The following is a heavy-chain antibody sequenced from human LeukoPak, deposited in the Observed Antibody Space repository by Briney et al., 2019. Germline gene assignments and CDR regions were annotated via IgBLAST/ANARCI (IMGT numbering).Heavy chain of an antibody. D-gene: IGHD3-16*01. CDR3: ARLLRGGGYLDS. CDR1: GYRFTSYW. V-gene: IGHV5-51*01. Sequence: GESLKISCKGSGYRFTSYWIGWVRQMPGKGLEWMGIIYPGDSDTRYSPSFQGQVTISADKSISTAYLQCSSLKGSDIAMNCSARLLRGGGYLDSSGDGTLVTASP. J-gene: IGHJ4*01. CDR2: IYPGDSDT.